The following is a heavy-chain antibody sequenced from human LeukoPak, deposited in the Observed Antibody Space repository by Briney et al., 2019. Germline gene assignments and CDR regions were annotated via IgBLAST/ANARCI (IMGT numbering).Heavy chain of an antibody. CDR3: ARWLGGYYYDKIFDY. D-gene: IGHD3-22*01. CDR1: GFTFSSYW. J-gene: IGHJ4*02. V-gene: IGHV3-74*01. CDR2: INSDGSST. Sequence: GGSLRLSCAASGFTFSSYWMHWVRQAPGKGLVWVSRINSDGSSTSYADSVKGRFTISRDNAKNTLYLQMNSLRAEDTAVYYCARWLGGYYYDKIFDYWGQGTLVTVSS.